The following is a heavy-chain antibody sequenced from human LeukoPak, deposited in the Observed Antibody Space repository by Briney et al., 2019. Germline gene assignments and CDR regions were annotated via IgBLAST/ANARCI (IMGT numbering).Heavy chain of an antibody. CDR1: GFTFSSYG. CDR3: AKGRGGGYDWYAFDI. CDR2: ISGSGGST. Sequence: GGSLRLSCAASGFTFSSYGMSWVRQAPGKGQEWVSAISGSGGSTYYADSVKGRFTISRDNSKNTLYLQMNSLRAEDTAVYYCAKGRGGGYDWYAFDIWGQGTMVTVSS. V-gene: IGHV3-23*01. J-gene: IGHJ3*02. D-gene: IGHD5-12*01.